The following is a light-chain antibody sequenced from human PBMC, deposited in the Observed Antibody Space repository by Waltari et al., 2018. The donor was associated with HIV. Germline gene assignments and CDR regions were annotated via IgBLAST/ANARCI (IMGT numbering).Light chain of an antibody. CDR2: QDH. Sequence: SYDLPPPPSVSVSPVHPARTICSGYALPKTYAYWYQQKSGQPPVPVIYQDHKHPPSIPERVSGSSSGTTTTLTISGAQVEDEADYYCFSTANIGDHRGGLFGGGTKLTVL. J-gene: IGLJ2*01. V-gene: IGLV3-10*01. CDR1: ALPKTY. CDR3: FSTANIGDHRGGL.